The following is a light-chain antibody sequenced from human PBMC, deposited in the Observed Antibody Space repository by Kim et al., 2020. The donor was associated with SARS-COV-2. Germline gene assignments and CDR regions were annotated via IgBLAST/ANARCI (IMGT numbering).Light chain of an antibody. CDR3: QQYYDYPIT. Sequence: ASLGDTVTITCRASRGMHNFLAWFQQTPEKAPKSLIYASSTVDSGVPSKFSGVQSGAAFTLTISGLQPEDFATYYCQQYYDYPITFGQGTRLEIK. J-gene: IGKJ5*01. V-gene: IGKV1-16*02. CDR1: RGMHNF. CDR2: ASS.